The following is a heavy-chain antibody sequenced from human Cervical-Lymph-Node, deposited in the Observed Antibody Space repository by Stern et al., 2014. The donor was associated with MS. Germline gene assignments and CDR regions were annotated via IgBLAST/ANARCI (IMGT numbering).Heavy chain of an antibody. CDR2: ISSSSSYI. D-gene: IGHD3-22*01. CDR3: ARDYHYYDSSGYYDDAFDI. V-gene: IGHV3-21*01. CDR1: GFTFSSYS. J-gene: IGHJ3*02. Sequence: EVQLVESGGGLVKPGGSLRLSCAASGFTFSSYSMNWVRQAPGKGLAWVSSISSSSSYIYYADSVKGRFTISRDNAKNSLYLQMNSLRAEDTAVYYCARDYHYYDSSGYYDDAFDIWGQGTMFTVSS.